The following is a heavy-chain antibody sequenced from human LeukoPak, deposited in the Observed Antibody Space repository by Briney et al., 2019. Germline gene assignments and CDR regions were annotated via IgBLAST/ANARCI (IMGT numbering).Heavy chain of an antibody. CDR3: ASLPNTAMVTRYYYYGMDV. CDR2: INHSGST. D-gene: IGHD5-18*01. V-gene: IGHV4-34*01. CDR1: GGSFSGYY. J-gene: IGHJ6*02. Sequence: SETLSHTCAVYGGSFSGYYWSWIRQPPGKGLEWIGEINHSGSTNYNPSLKSRVTISVDTSKNQFSLKLSSVTAADTAVYYCASLPNTAMVTRYYYYGMDVWGQGTTVTVSS.